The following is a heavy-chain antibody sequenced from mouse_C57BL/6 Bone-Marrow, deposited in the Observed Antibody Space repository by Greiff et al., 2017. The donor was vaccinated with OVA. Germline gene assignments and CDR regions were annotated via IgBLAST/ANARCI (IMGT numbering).Heavy chain of an antibody. Sequence: VQLQQPGAELVRPGSSVKLSCKASGYTFTSYWMHWVKQRPIQGLEWIGNIDPSDSETHYNQKFKDKATLTVDKSSSTADMQLSSLTSEDSAVYYCARRSYSNPFAYWGQGTLVTVSA. CDR3: ARRSYSNPFAY. CDR2: IDPSDSET. J-gene: IGHJ3*01. V-gene: IGHV1-52*01. D-gene: IGHD2-5*01. CDR1: GYTFTSYW.